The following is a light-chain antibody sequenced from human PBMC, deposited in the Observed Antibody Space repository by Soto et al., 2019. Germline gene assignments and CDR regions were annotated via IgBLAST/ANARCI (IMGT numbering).Light chain of an antibody. CDR1: QSVSSTS. Sequence: EIVLPQSXGTLTLSVADXXXXXXXASQSVSSTSVEQDNKGXGHAHLLITYGSSXRATGIPDRFGGSGSATDFTLTISRLEPEDVTVYYCQQRNYWQLTFGQGTRLEIK. V-gene: IGKV3D-20*02. CDR3: QQRNYWQLT. CDR2: GSS. J-gene: IGKJ5*01.